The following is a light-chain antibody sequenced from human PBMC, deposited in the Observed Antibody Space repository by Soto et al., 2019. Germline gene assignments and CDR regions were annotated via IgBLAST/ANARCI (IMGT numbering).Light chain of an antibody. Sequence: QSVLTQPRSVSGSPGQSVAISCTGTSSDVGGYNYVSWYQQHPGKAPKLMIYDVNKRPSGVPDRFSGSKSGNTASLTISGTQAQDEAHSPCCSYAAGYTFDVFGTGTKVTV. V-gene: IGLV2-11*01. CDR3: CSYAAGYTFDV. CDR2: DVN. J-gene: IGLJ1*01. CDR1: SSDVGGYNY.